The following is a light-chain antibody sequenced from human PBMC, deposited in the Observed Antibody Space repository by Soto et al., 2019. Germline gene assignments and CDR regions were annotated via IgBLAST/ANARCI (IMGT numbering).Light chain of an antibody. V-gene: IGLV2-8*01. J-gene: IGLJ3*02. CDR3: SSSAGTNSFVL. Sequence: QSALTQPPSASGSPGQSVTISCTGTSSDIGGYNSVSWYQQHPGKAPKLMIYEVNKRPLGVPERFSGATSGNTASLTVSGLQADDEADYYCSSSAGTNSFVLFGGGTKLTVL. CDR1: SSDIGGYNS. CDR2: EVN.